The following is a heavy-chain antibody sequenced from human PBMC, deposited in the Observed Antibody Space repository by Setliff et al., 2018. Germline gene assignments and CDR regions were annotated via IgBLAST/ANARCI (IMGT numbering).Heavy chain of an antibody. CDR3: ARIVCSSTSCSRFGY. D-gene: IGHD2-2*01. Sequence: GASVKVSCKASGYTFSGYYMHWVRQAPGQGLEWMGWINTKTGNPTYAQGFTGRFVFSLDTSVSTAYLQISSLKAEDTAVYYCARIVCSSTSCSRFGYWGQGTLVTVSS. CDR1: GYTFSGYY. V-gene: IGHV7-4-1*02. CDR2: INTKTGNP. J-gene: IGHJ4*02.